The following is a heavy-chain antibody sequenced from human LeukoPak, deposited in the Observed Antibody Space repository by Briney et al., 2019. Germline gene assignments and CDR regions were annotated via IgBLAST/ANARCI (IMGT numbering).Heavy chain of an antibody. V-gene: IGHV4-4*07. D-gene: IGHD6-13*01. Sequence: SETLSLTCTVSGDSTSRYYWSWIRQPAGKGLEWIGRIHTSGNTDYNPFLKSRVSMSVDTSRTQFSLKLKSVTAADTAVYYCARDKAIAAGGTYFDCWGQGTLVTVSS. CDR3: ARDKAIAAGGTYFDC. J-gene: IGHJ4*02. CDR1: GDSTSRYY. CDR2: IHTSGNT.